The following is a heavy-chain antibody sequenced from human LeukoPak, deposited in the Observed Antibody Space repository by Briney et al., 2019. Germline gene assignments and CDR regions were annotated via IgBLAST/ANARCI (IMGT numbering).Heavy chain of an antibody. CDR3: ASPLDYGDYSWFDP. J-gene: IGHJ5*02. D-gene: IGHD4-17*01. Sequence: GGSLRLSYAASGFTFTSYAMSWVRQAPGKGLEWVSAISGSGGSTYYADSVKGRFTISRDNSKNTLYLQMNSLRAEDTAVYYCASPLDYGDYSWFDPWGQGTLVTVSS. CDR2: ISGSGGST. V-gene: IGHV3-23*01. CDR1: GFTFTSYA.